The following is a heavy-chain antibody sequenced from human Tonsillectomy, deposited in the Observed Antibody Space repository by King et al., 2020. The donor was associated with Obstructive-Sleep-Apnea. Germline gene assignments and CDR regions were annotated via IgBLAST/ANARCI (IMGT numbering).Heavy chain of an antibody. CDR2: IYPGDSDT. CDR1: GYSFTSYW. D-gene: IGHD4-11*01. J-gene: IGHJ6*02. Sequence: VQLVESGAEVKKPGESLKISCKGSGYSFTSYWIGWVRQMPGKGLEWMGIIYPGDSDTRYSLSFQGQVTISADKSNSTAYLQWSSLKASDTAMYYCARPSGPRSTNYYYYGMDVWGQGTTVTVSS. V-gene: IGHV5-51*01. CDR3: ARPSGPRSTNYYYYGMDV.